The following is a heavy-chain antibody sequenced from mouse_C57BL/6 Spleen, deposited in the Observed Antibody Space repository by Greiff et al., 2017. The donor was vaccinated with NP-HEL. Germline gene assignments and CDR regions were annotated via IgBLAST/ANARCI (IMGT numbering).Heavy chain of an antibody. J-gene: IGHJ4*01. CDR2: IHPNSGST. Sequence: QVQLQQPGAELVKPGASVKLSCKASGYTFTSYWMHWVKQRPGQGLEWIGMIHPNSGSTTYNEKFKSKATLTVDKSSNTAYMQLSSLTSEDSAVYYCAFYYSNYDAMDDWGQGTSVTVSS. V-gene: IGHV1-64*01. CDR3: AFYYSNYDAMDD. D-gene: IGHD2-5*01. CDR1: GYTFTSYW.